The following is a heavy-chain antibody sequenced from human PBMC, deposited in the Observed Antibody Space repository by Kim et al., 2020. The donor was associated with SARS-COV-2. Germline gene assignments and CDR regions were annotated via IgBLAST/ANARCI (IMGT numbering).Heavy chain of an antibody. CDR2: INNGGNP. CDR3: AKDHPSNGWPAFDS. CDR1: GFTFTSRA. D-gene: IGHD6-19*01. V-gene: IGHV3-23*01. Sequence: GGSLRLSCVASGFTFTSRAMSWVRQSPVKGLEWVASINNGGNPYYANSVKGRFTISRDITKDTLYLQKNSLRADDTALYYCAKDHPSNGWPAFDSWGQGT. J-gene: IGHJ4*02.